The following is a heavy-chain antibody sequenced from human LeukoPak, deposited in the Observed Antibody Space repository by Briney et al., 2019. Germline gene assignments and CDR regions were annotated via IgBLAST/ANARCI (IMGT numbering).Heavy chain of an antibody. CDR3: ARARYYGSGSYSKSPLQWWFDP. Sequence: PSQTLSLTCAVYGGSFSGYYWSWIRQPPGNGLEWIGEINHSVITNYNPSRKSRVTISVDTSKNQFSLKLTSVSAADTAVYYCARARYYGSGSYSKSPLQWWFDPWGQGTLVTVSS. D-gene: IGHD3-10*01. CDR2: INHSVIT. V-gene: IGHV4-34*01. CDR1: GGSFSGYY. J-gene: IGHJ5*02.